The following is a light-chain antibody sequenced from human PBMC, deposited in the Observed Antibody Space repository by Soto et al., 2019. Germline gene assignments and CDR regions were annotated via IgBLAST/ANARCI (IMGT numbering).Light chain of an antibody. CDR3: QQRSNWPPIT. CDR1: QSVSSY. CDR2: DAS. Sequence: EIVLTQSPATLSLSPGERATLSCRASQSVSSYLAWYQQKPGQAPRPLIYDASNRAPAIQARFSGSGSGTDFTLTISSLEPEDFAVYYCQQRSNWPPITFGQGTRLEIK. J-gene: IGKJ5*01. V-gene: IGKV3-11*01.